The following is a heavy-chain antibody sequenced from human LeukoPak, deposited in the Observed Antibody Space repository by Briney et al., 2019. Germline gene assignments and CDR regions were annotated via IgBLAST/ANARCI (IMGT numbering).Heavy chain of an antibody. Sequence: GGSLRLPCAASGFTFSSYSMNWVRQAPGRGLEWVSSISSNSAYIYYADSVKGRFTISRDNSKNTLYLQMNSLRAEDTAVYYCAKESIRSGEQQLYYFDYWGQGTLVTVSS. V-gene: IGHV3-21*04. CDR2: ISSNSAYI. J-gene: IGHJ4*02. CDR3: AKESIRSGEQQLYYFDY. D-gene: IGHD6-13*01. CDR1: GFTFSSYS.